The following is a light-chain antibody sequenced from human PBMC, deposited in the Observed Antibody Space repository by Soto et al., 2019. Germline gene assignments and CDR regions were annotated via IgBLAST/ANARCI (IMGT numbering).Light chain of an antibody. V-gene: IGKV1-5*01. J-gene: IGKJ4*01. CDR2: DAY. CDR1: QSISSW. CDR3: QQYNSYSLT. Sequence: DIQMTQSPSTLSASVGDRFTITCLASQSISSWLAWYQQKPGKAPKILIYDAYSLESGVPSRFIGSGSETEFTLTISSLQPDDFATYYCQQYNSYSLTVGGGTQVEIK.